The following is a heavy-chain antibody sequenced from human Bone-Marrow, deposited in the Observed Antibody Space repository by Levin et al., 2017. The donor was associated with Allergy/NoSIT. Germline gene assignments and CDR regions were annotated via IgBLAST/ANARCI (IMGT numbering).Heavy chain of an antibody. V-gene: IGHV3-15*01. J-gene: IGHJ4*02. CDR1: GLSVSDTW. Sequence: GGSLRLSCAASGLSVSDTWMSWVRQAPGKGLEWVGRIKSKANGGSTDYAAPVKGRFTISRDDSKNTLYLQMNGLKTEDTALYLCIGRFLGFWGQGALVTVSS. CDR2: IKSKANGGST. D-gene: IGHD1-26*01. CDR3: IGRFLGF.